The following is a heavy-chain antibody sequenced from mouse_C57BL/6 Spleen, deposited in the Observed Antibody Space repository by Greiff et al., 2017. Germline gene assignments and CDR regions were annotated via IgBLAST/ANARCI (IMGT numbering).Heavy chain of an antibody. Sequence: QVQLQQPGTELVKPGASVKLSCKASGYTFTSYWMHWVKQRPGQGLEWIGNISPSNGGTNYNEKFKSKATLTVDKYSSTAIMQLSSLTSEDAAVYYWGRTTGGYYEAWFAYWGQGTLVTVSA. V-gene: IGHV1-53*01. CDR2: ISPSNGGT. D-gene: IGHD2-3*01. CDR3: GRTTGGYYEAWFAY. J-gene: IGHJ3*01. CDR1: GYTFTSYW.